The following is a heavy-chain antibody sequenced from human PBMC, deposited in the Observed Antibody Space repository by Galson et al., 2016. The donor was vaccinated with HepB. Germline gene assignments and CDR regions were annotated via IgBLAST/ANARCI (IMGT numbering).Heavy chain of an antibody. Sequence: ETLSLTCTVSGGSISDYYWTWVRQPPGKGLERIGYISYSGSTNYNPSLKSRVTISVDTSKNQFSLKLNSVTSADTAVYYCARTYSGAYYGFFYYLDVWGQGTTVTVSS. CDR1: GGSISDYY. D-gene: IGHD1-26*01. J-gene: IGHJ6*03. V-gene: IGHV4-59*01. CDR2: ISYSGST. CDR3: ARTYSGAYYGFFYYLDV.